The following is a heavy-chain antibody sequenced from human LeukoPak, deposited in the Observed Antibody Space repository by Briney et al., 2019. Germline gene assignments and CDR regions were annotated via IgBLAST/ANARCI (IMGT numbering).Heavy chain of an antibody. CDR2: IIPIFGTA. CDR3: ARARGTVTTMDYFDY. D-gene: IGHD4-11*01. V-gene: IGHV1-69*13. Sequence: SVKVSCKASGYTFTSYDINWVRQATGQGLEWMGGIIPIFGTANYAQKFQGRVTITADESTSTAYMELSSLRSEDTAVYYCARARGTVTTMDYFDYWGQGTLVTVSS. J-gene: IGHJ4*02. CDR1: GYTFTSYD.